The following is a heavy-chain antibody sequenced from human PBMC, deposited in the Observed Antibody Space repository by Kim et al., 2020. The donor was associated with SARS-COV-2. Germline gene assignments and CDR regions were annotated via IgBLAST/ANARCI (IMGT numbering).Heavy chain of an antibody. CDR2: IYYSGST. CDR3: ARHRLYDSSGYTRAFDI. J-gene: IGHJ3*02. CDR1: GGSISSSSYY. V-gene: IGHV4-39*01. D-gene: IGHD3-22*01. Sequence: SETLSLTCTVSGGSISSSSYYWGWIRQPPGKGLEWIGSIYYSGSTYYNPSLKSRVTISVDTSKNQFSLKLSSVTAADTAVYYCARHRLYDSSGYTRAFDIWGQGTMVTVSS.